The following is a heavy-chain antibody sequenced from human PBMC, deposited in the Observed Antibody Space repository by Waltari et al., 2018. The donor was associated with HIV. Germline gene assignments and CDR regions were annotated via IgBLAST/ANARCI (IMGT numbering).Heavy chain of an antibody. CDR2: MSYDGTNK. V-gene: IGHV3-30*02. D-gene: IGHD4-4*01. J-gene: IGHJ6*02. CDR3: AKEGATLTTSAYFYYYGMDV. Sequence: QVQLVESGGGVVQNGGAIRLPCAASGFTLTGHGIPWVRQAPGKGLEWVAFMSYDGTNKYYADSVKGRFTISRDNSKNSLYLQMNSLRAEDTALYYCAKEGATLTTSAYFYYYGMDVWGQGTTVTVSS. CDR1: GFTLTGHG.